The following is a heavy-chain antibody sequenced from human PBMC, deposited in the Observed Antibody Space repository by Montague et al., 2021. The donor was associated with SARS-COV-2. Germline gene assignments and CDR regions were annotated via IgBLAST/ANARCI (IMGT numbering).Heavy chain of an antibody. CDR2: IDDNT. CDR3: ARDPLDYGLWSSGSYYNAYYYYYGMDV. D-gene: IGHD3-10*01. CDR1: GFTFSSYA. J-gene: IGHJ6*04. V-gene: IGHV3-23*01. Sequence: SLRLSCAASGFTFSSYAMSWVRQAPGKGLEWVSVIDDNTYYADSVKGRFTISRDESKNTLYLQMNSLRAEDTAVYYCARDPLDYGLWSSGSYYNAYYYYYGMDVWGKGTTVTVSS.